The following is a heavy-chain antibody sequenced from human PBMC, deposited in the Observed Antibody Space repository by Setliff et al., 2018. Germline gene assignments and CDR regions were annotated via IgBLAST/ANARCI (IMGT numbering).Heavy chain of an antibody. V-gene: IGHV1-18*01. J-gene: IGHJ4*02. Sequence: ASVKVSCKASGYTFTDFGINWVRQAPGQGLEWMGWISPYTGNTYSAQRFQGRVTLTTDISTSTAYMELGSLTTDDTAVYYCARVESMVRGKNILRHFDYWGQGIQVTVSS. CDR1: GYTFTDFG. CDR3: ARVESMVRGKNILRHFDY. D-gene: IGHD3-10*01. CDR2: ISPYTGNT.